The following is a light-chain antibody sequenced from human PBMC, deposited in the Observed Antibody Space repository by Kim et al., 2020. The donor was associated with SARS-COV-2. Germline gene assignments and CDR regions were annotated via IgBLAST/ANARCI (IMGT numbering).Light chain of an antibody. V-gene: IGLV1-47*01. J-gene: IGLJ3*02. CDR1: SSKIESNY. Sequence: GQRVTISCAGSSSKIESNYVYWYQQVPGTAPKVRIYRRNRRPSGVPDRFSGSKSGTSASRAISGLRSEDGADCYCAAWDDSLSGRVFGGGTKLTVL. CDR2: RRN. CDR3: AAWDDSLSGRV.